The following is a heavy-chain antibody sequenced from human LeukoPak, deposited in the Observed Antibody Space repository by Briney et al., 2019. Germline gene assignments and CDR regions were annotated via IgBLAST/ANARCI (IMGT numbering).Heavy chain of an antibody. J-gene: IGHJ4*02. D-gene: IGHD2-15*01. CDR1: GFTFSSYW. CDR3: AKVEGVLAPVTEDY. Sequence: GGSLRLSCAASGFTFSSYWMSWVRQAPGKGLEWVANIKQDGSEKYYVDSVKGRFTISRDNAKNSLYLQMNSLRAEDTAVYYCAKVEGVLAPVTEDYWGQGTLVTVSS. V-gene: IGHV3-7*03. CDR2: IKQDGSEK.